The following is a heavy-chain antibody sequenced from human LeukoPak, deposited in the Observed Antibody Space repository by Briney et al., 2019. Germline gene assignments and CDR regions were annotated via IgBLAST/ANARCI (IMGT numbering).Heavy chain of an antibody. CDR1: GGSISSSNW. D-gene: IGHD4-17*01. V-gene: IGHV4-4*02. CDR3: ARGYRRLPVTNPRYYYYGMDV. CDR2: IDHSGST. J-gene: IGHJ6*02. Sequence: KPSETLSLTCAVSGGSISSSNWWSWVRQPPGKGLEWIGEIDHSGSTNYNPSLKSRVTISVDTSKNQFSLKLSSVTAADTAVYYCARGYRRLPVTNPRYYYYGMDVWGQGTTVTVSS.